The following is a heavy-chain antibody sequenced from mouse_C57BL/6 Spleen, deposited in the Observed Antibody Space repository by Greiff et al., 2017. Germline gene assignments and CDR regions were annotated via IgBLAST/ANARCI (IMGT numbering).Heavy chain of an antibody. CDR3: TTYCYSISYKYIDV. Sequence: VQLQQSGAELVRPGASVKLSCTASGFNIKDDYMHWVKQRPEQGLEWIGWIDPENGDTEYASKFQGKATITADSSSNTASLQLSSLTSEDTAVYCCTTYCYSISYKYIDVWGTGTTVTVSS. D-gene: IGHD1-1*01. V-gene: IGHV14-4*01. J-gene: IGHJ1*03. CDR2: IDPENGDT. CDR1: GFNIKDDY.